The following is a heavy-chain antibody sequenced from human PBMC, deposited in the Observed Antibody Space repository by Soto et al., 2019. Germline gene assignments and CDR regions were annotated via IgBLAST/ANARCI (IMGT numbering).Heavy chain of an antibody. CDR3: ARVNTTLVDHFDC. CDR2: ISYDGHTQ. Sequence: GGSLRLSCATSQFTFRSYGMHWVRQAPGKGLQWVAHISYDGHTQDLADSVKGRFTTSRDKSKNTLYLHMNGLRVEDTAVYYCARVNTTLVDHFDCWGQGTLVTVSS. D-gene: IGHD5-18*01. V-gene: IGHV3-30*03. CDR1: QFTFRSYG. J-gene: IGHJ4*02.